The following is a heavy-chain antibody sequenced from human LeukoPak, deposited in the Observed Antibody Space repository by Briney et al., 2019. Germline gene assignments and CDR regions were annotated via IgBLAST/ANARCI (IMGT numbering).Heavy chain of an antibody. CDR1: GFTFSNSA. D-gene: IGHD3-22*01. J-gene: IGHJ4*02. V-gene: IGHV3-30*02. Sequence: GGSLRLSCAASGFTFSNSAMHWVRQAPGKGLEWVAYMRSDGSTKYYADSVKGRFTISRDNSKNTLYVQMNSLRAEDTAVYYCAKGYDSSGFYLDYWGQGTLVTVSS. CDR3: AKGYDSSGFYLDY. CDR2: MRSDGSTK.